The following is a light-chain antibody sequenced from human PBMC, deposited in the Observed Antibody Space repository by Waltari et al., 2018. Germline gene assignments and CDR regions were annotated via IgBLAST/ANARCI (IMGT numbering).Light chain of an antibody. V-gene: IGLV1-44*01. CDR1: GTNIASNP. J-gene: IGLJ3*02. CDR2: SDN. Sequence: QSVLSQPPSAAGSPGQRLTIASSGSGTNIASNPVTWDQQVPETAPKLLIHSDNQWPSGVPDRFSGSQSGTSSSLAISGLQSEDEATYYWATWDDSLNAWVVGGGTKVTVL. CDR3: ATWDDSLNAWV.